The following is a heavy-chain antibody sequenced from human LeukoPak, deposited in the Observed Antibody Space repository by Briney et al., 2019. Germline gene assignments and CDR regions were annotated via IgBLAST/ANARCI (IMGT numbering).Heavy chain of an antibody. V-gene: IGHV3-33*01. D-gene: IGHD1-1*01. J-gene: IGHJ4*02. CDR1: ESTFTTYG. CDR2: IYYDGSNI. Sequence: GGSLRLSCAAFESTFTTYGMHWVRQAPGKGLEWVAFIYYDGSNIYYADYVKGRFTISRDISKNTLYLQMDSLRAEDTATYYCTSDWKTYSFYYWGQGTLVTVSS. CDR3: TSDWKTYSFYY.